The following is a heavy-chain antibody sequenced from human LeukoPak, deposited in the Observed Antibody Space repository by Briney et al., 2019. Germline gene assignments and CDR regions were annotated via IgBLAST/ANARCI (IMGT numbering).Heavy chain of an antibody. J-gene: IGHJ3*02. Sequence: PGGSLRLSCAVSGFTFSSYAMNWVRQAPGKGLEWVSGMSGSGVGTYYGDSVKGRFTISRDNSKNTLYLQMNTLRAEDTAVYYCAKDREYSYVYDAFDIWGQGTLVTVSS. CDR3: AKDREYSYVYDAFDI. CDR1: GFTFSSYA. D-gene: IGHD3-16*01. CDR2: MSGSGVGT. V-gene: IGHV3-23*01.